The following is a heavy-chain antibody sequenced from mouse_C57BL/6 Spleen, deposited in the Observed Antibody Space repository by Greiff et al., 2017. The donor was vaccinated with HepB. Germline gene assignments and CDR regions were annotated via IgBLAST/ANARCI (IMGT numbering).Heavy chain of an antibody. CDR1: GFNIKDDY. V-gene: IGHV14-4*01. CDR3: TTTYDYDEYYFDY. J-gene: IGHJ2*01. Sequence: EVQRVESGAELVRPGASVKLSCTASGFNIKDDYMHWVKQRPEQGLEWIGWIDPENGDTEYASKFQGKATITADTSSNTAYLQLSSLTSEDTAVYYCTTTYDYDEYYFDYWGQGTTLTVSS. CDR2: IDPENGDT. D-gene: IGHD2-4*01.